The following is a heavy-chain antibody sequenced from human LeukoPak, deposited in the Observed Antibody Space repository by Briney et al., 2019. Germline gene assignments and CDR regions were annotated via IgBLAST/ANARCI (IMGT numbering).Heavy chain of an antibody. V-gene: IGHV3-30*18. CDR3: AKVGTSYYYDSSGPNNRPFDY. D-gene: IGHD3-22*01. Sequence: GRSLRLSCAASGFTFSSYGMHWVRQAPGKGLEWVAVISYDGSNKYYADSVKGRFTISRDNSKNTLYLQMNSLRAEDTAVYYCAKVGTSYYYDSSGPNNRPFDYWGQGTLVTVSS. CDR1: GFTFSSYG. J-gene: IGHJ4*02. CDR2: ISYDGSNK.